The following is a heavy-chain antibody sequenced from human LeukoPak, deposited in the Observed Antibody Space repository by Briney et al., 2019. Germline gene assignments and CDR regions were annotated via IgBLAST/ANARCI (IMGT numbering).Heavy chain of an antibody. CDR3: AKDRFGWQRGFDS. V-gene: IGHV3-23*01. J-gene: IGHJ4*02. CDR1: GVTFGDHA. CDR2: ISGTGGAT. Sequence: GGSLRLSWATSGVTFGDHAMTWVRQPPGKGLEWVSAISGTGGATNYADSVKGRVTISRDNSKNTLYLQMSSLRAEDTALYYCAKDRFGWQRGFDSWGQGTLVTVSS. D-gene: IGHD6-19*01.